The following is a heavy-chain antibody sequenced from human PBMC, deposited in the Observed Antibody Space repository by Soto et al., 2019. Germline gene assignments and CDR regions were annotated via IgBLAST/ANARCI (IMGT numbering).Heavy chain of an antibody. CDR1: GFTFSSSA. J-gene: IGHJ6*02. CDR3: ARELEVAAGYGMDV. CDR2: ISYDGSSK. D-gene: IGHD6-19*01. Sequence: QVQLVESGGGVVQPGRSLRLSCAASGFTFSSSAMHWVRQAPGKGLEWVAVISYDGSSKYYTDSVKGRFTISRDNSKNTLYLKMNSLRPEDTGVYYCARELEVAAGYGMDVWGQGTTVTVSS. V-gene: IGHV3-30-3*01.